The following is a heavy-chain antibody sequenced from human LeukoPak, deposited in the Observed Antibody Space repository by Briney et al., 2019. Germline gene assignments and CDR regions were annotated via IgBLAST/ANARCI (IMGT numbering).Heavy chain of an antibody. CDR3: ASSSGSYEPYFDY. J-gene: IGHJ4*02. D-gene: IGHD3-10*01. CDR2: IYYSGST. V-gene: IGHV4-59*01. CDR1: GGSISSYY. Sequence: PSETLSLTCTVSGGSISSYYWSWIRQPPGKGLEWIGYIYYSGSTNYNPSLKSRVTTSVDTSKNQFSLKLSSVTAADTAVYYCASSSGSYEPYFDYWGQGTLVTVSP.